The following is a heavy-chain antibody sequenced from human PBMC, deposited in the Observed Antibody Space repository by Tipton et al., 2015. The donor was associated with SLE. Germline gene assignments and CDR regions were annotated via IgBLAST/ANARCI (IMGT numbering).Heavy chain of an antibody. V-gene: IGHV4-39*01. CDR3: VRGVRAIVGEE. D-gene: IGHD2-8*01. CDR1: GGSIETEHYY. J-gene: IGHJ1*01. Sequence: TLSLTCTVSGGSIETEHYYWAWIRQPPGKGLEWIASLYYTGRTYYNASLRRRITTSVDTSKNQFSLKLSSVTAADTAVYYCVRGVRAIVGEEWGQGTLVTVSS. CDR2: LYYTGRT.